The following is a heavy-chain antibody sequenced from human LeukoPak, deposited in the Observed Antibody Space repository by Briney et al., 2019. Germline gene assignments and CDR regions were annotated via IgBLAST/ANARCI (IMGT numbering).Heavy chain of an antibody. D-gene: IGHD1-14*01. CDR3: AREPKDIRTLDY. Sequence: PSETLSLTCAVSGGSIIVAAYSWSRIRQPPGEGLLCIGRIYTSGSTNYNPSLKSRVTMSVDTSKNQFSLKLSSVTAADTAVYYCAREPKDIRTLDYWGQGTLVTVSS. CDR2: IYTSGST. CDR1: GGSIIVAAYS. J-gene: IGHJ4*02. V-gene: IGHV4-61*02.